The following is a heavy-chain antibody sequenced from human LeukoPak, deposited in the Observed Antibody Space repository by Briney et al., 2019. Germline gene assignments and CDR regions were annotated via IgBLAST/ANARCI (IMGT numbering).Heavy chain of an antibody. CDR1: GFTFSTCW. CDR3: ARGMDYYDNRGYTTDS. J-gene: IGHJ4*02. CDR2: LNSDGSST. V-gene: IGHV3-74*01. D-gene: IGHD3-22*01. Sequence: GGSLRLSCAASGFTFSTCWMHWVRQVPGKGLVWVSRLNSDGSSTTYADSVKGRFTISRDNAKNTLYLQMNGLRVEDTAVYFCARGMDYYDNRGYTTDSWGQGTLVTAAS.